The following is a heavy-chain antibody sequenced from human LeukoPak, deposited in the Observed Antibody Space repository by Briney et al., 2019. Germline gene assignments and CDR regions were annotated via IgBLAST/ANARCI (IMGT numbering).Heavy chain of an antibody. D-gene: IGHD6-19*01. Sequence: SETLSLTCTVSGGSISSYYWSWIRQPPGKGLEWIGYIYYSGSTNYNPSLKSRVTISVDTSKNQFSLKLSSVTAADTAVYYCARVRSGYSSGWSERNFDYWGQGTLVTVSS. CDR1: GGSISSYY. CDR2: IYYSGST. V-gene: IGHV4-59*01. CDR3: ARVRSGYSSGWSERNFDY. J-gene: IGHJ4*02.